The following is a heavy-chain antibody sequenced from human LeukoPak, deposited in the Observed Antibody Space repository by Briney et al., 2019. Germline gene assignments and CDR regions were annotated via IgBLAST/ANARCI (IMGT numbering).Heavy chain of an antibody. Sequence: NPSETLSLTCTVSGGSISSSSYYWGWIRQPPGKGLEWIGSIYYSGSTYYNPSLKSRVTISVDTSKNQFSLKLSSVTAADTAVYYCASTTDILTGYGLDYWGQGTLVTVSS. V-gene: IGHV4-39*07. CDR2: IYYSGST. D-gene: IGHD3-9*01. J-gene: IGHJ4*02. CDR3: ASTTDILTGYGLDY. CDR1: GGSISSSSYY.